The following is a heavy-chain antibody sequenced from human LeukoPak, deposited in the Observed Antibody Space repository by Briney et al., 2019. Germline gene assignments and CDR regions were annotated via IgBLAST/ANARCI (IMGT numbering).Heavy chain of an antibody. CDR3: AKHWYYDILTGYSPHFDY. Sequence: GGSLRLSCAASGFTFRSYAMQWVRQAPGKGLEWVSYITYNSGTIFYADSVKGRFTISRDNAKDSLYLQMSSLRDEDTAVYYCAKHWYYDILTGYSPHFDYWGQGTLGTVSS. CDR2: ITYNSGTI. V-gene: IGHV3-48*02. J-gene: IGHJ4*02. CDR1: GFTFRSYA. D-gene: IGHD3-9*01.